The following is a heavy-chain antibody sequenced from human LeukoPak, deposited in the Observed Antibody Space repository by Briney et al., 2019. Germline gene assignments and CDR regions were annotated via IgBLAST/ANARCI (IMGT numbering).Heavy chain of an antibody. V-gene: IGHV3-7*01. Sequence: GGSLRLSCAASGFTFSSYWMSWVRQASGKGLEWVANIKQDGSEKYYVDSVEGRFTISRDNAKNSLYLQMNSLRAEDTAVYYCARLAPMVRGENYYGMDVWGQGTTVTVSS. CDR1: GFTFSSYW. J-gene: IGHJ6*02. D-gene: IGHD3-10*01. CDR2: IKQDGSEK. CDR3: ARLAPMVRGENYYGMDV.